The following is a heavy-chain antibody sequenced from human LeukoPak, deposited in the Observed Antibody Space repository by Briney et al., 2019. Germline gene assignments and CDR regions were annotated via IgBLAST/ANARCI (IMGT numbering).Heavy chain of an antibody. CDR3: ARDVDNSRSTVGGWHFDY. V-gene: IGHV1-46*01. J-gene: IGHJ4*02. CDR2: INPSGGST. D-gene: IGHD2-2*01. Sequence: ASVKVSCTASGYTFTSYYMHWVRQAPGQGLEWMGIINPSGGSTSYAQKFQGRVTMTRDTSTSTVYMELSSLRSEDTAVYYCARDVDNSRSTVGGWHFDYWGQGTLVTVSS. CDR1: GYTFTSYY.